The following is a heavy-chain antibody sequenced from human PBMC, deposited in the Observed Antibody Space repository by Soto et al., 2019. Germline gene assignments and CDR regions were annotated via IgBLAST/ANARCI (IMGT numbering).Heavy chain of an antibody. CDR1: GFTFSSYA. Sequence: GGSLRLSCAASGFTFSSYAMHWVRQAPGKGLERVAVISYDGSNKYYADSVKGRFTISRDNSKNTLYLQMNSLRAEDTAVYYCARGEDIVVVPAPAGYYYGMDVWGQGTTVTVSS. J-gene: IGHJ6*02. CDR2: ISYDGSNK. D-gene: IGHD2-2*01. V-gene: IGHV3-30-3*01. CDR3: ARGEDIVVVPAPAGYYYGMDV.